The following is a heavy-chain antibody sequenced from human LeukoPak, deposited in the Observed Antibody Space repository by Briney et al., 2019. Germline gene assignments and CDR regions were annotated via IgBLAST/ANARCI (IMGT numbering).Heavy chain of an antibody. CDR3: AKDFDTAMADRFFDY. V-gene: IGHV3-30*18. J-gene: IGHJ4*02. CDR2: ISYDGSNK. D-gene: IGHD5-18*01. CDR1: GFTFGSYG. Sequence: GRSLRLSCAASGFTFGSYGMHWVRQAPGKGLEWVAVISYDGSNKYYADSVKGRFTISRDNSKNTLYLQMNSLRAEDTAVYYCAKDFDTAMADRFFDYWGQGTLVTVSS.